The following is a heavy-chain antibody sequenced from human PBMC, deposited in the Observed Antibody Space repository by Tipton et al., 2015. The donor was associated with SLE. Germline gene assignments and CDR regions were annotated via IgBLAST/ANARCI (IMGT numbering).Heavy chain of an antibody. CDR3: ARGGGSSFDY. V-gene: IGHV4-59*08. Sequence: TLSLTCTVSGGSISGYYWSWIRQPPGKGLEWIGYIYYSGSTNYNPTLTSRVTISLDTSNNQFSLKLSSVTAADTAVYYCARGGGSSFDYWGQGTLVTVSS. J-gene: IGHJ4*02. CDR2: IYYSGST. CDR1: GGSISGYY. D-gene: IGHD1-26*01.